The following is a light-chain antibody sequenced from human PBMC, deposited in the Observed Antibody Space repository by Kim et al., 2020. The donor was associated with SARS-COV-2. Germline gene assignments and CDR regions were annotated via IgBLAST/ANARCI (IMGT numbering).Light chain of an antibody. CDR1: SSDVGGYNY. V-gene: IGLV2-14*03. Sequence: GAAITSSCTGTSSDVGGYNYVSWYQHHPGKAPKLMIYDVSKRPSGVSNRFSGSKSGNTASLNISGLQAEDEADYYCSSYTSSSTWVFGGGTQLTVL. CDR3: SSYTSSSTWV. J-gene: IGLJ3*02. CDR2: DVS.